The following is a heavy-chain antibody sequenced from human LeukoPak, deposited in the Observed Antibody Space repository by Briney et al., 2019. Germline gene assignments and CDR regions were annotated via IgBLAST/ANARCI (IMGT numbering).Heavy chain of an antibody. CDR2: ISGSGGST. Sequence: GGSLRLSCAASGFTFSSYAMSWVRQAPGKGLEWVSAISGSGGSTYYADSVKGRFTISRDSSKNTLYLQMNSLRAEDTAVYYCARGLGSSNYDVGNLWGQGTLVTVSS. J-gene: IGHJ5*02. CDR1: GFTFSSYA. CDR3: ARGLGSSNYDVGNL. D-gene: IGHD3-10*02. V-gene: IGHV3-23*01.